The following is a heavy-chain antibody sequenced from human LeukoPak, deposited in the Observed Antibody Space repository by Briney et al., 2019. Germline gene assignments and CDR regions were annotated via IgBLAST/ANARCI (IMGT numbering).Heavy chain of an antibody. Sequence: KPSETLSLTCAVSGVSFGRYSWTWIRQSPGKGLECIGEINFSGYTKYNPSLKSRVTMSVDTSKNQFSLKLASVTAADTAVYYCARGLSQYYDFWSGYYDYYYYMDVWGKGTTVTVSS. D-gene: IGHD3-3*01. CDR3: ARGLSQYYDFWSGYYDYYYYMDV. J-gene: IGHJ6*03. V-gene: IGHV4-34*01. CDR2: INFSGYT. CDR1: GVSFGRYS.